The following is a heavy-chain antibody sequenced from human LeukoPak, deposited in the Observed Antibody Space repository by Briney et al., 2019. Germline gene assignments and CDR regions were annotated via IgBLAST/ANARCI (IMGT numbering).Heavy chain of an antibody. CDR2: IKQAGSEK. J-gene: IGHJ4*02. CDR3: ASGLELDY. CDR1: GFTFRSYW. V-gene: IGHV3-7*03. Sequence: PGGSLRLSCAASGFTFRSYWMRWVRQAPGKGLEWVANIKQAGSEKNYVDSVKGRFTISRDNAKNSLYLQMNSLRAEDTAVYYCASGLELDYWGQGTLVTVSS.